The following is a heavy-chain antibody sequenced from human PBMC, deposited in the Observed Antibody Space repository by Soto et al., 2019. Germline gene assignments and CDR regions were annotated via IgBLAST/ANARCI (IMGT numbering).Heavy chain of an antibody. D-gene: IGHD6-13*01. V-gene: IGHV3-7*01. CDR1: GFTFSSYW. J-gene: IGHJ6*02. CDR2: IKQDGSEE. CDR3: ARIAASGRGWDV. Sequence: EVQLVESGGGLVQPGGSLRLSCVESGFTFSSYWMSWVRQAPVKGLEWVGNIKQDGSEENYVDSVKGRFIISRDNAKNSMYLQMNSLRAEDTAVYYCARIAASGRGWDVWGQGTTVVVSS.